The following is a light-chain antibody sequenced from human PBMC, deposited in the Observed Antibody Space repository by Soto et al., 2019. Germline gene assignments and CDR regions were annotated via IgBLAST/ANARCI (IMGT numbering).Light chain of an antibody. V-gene: IGKV3-20*01. Sequence: EIVLTQSPGTLSLSPGERVTLSCRASQSVTGSYIAWYQQKSGQAPRLLLYGASSRATGIPDRFRGSGSGTDFTLTISRLEPEDFAVYYCQHYGSSPSTFGRGTKVDIK. CDR3: QHYGSSPST. J-gene: IGKJ1*01. CDR2: GAS. CDR1: QSVTGSY.